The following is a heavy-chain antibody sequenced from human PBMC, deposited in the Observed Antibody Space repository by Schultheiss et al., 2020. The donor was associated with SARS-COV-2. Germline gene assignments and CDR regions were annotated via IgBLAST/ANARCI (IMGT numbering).Heavy chain of an antibody. V-gene: IGHV4-59*08. CDR2: IYTSGST. CDR1: GGSISSYY. Sequence: SETLSLTCTVSGGSISSYYWSWIRQPPGKGLEWIGRIYTSGSTNYNPSLKSRVTISVDASKNQFSLKLSSVTAADTAVYYCARHFERFGIAAASNWFDPWGQGTLVTVSS. J-gene: IGHJ5*02. CDR3: ARHFERFGIAAASNWFDP. D-gene: IGHD6-13*01.